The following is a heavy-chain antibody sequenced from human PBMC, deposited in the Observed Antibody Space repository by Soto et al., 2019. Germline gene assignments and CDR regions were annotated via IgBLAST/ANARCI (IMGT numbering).Heavy chain of an antibody. Sequence: PGGSLRLSCAASGFTFSSYGMHWVRQAPGKGLEWVAVISYDGSNKYYADSVKGRFTISRDNSKNTLYLQMNGLRAEDTAVYYCARDRRIRWYGFYYYYDMDVWGQGTTVTVSS. D-gene: IGHD2-15*01. J-gene: IGHJ6*02. CDR2: ISYDGSNK. CDR1: GFTFSSYG. CDR3: ARDRRIRWYGFYYYYDMDV. V-gene: IGHV3-30*03.